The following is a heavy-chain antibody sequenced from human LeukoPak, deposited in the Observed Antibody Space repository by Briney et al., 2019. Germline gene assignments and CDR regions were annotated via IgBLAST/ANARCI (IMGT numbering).Heavy chain of an antibody. Sequence: GRSLRLSCAASGFTFDDYAMHWVRQVPGKGLEWVSGISQNSDSIGYADSVKGRFTISRDNAKNSLYLQMNSLRAEDTALYYCAKGTDSSGYYSHFDYWGQGTLVTVSS. CDR2: ISQNSDSI. CDR1: GFTFDDYA. D-gene: IGHD3-22*01. CDR3: AKGTDSSGYYSHFDY. J-gene: IGHJ4*02. V-gene: IGHV3-9*01.